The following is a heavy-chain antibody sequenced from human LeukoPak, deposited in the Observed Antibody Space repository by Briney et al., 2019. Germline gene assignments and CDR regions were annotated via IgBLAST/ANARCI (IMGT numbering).Heavy chain of an antibody. CDR1: GGSISSGGYS. D-gene: IGHD2/OR15-2a*01. V-gene: IGHV4-30-2*01. J-gene: IGHJ6*02. CDR3: ARANSAVFYYYGMDV. CDR2: TYHSGST. Sequence: SETLSLTCAVSGGSISSGGYSWSWIRQPPGKGLEWIGYTYHSGSTYYNPSLKSRVTISVDRSKNQFSLKLSSVTAADTAVYYCARANSAVFYYYGMDVWGQGTTVTVSS.